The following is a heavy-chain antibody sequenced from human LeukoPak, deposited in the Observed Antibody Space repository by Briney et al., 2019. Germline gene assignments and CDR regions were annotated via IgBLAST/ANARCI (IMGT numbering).Heavy chain of an antibody. CDR1: GYTFTSYG. Sequence: ASVKVSCKASGYTFTSYGISWVRQAPGQGLEWMGWISAYNGNTNYAQKLQGRVTMTTDTSTSTAYMELRSLRSDDTAVYYCARGYDYVWGSYRFAAPFGPWGQGTLVTVSS. CDR2: ISAYNGNT. V-gene: IGHV1-18*01. CDR3: ARGYDYVWGSYRFAAPFGP. J-gene: IGHJ5*02. D-gene: IGHD3-16*02.